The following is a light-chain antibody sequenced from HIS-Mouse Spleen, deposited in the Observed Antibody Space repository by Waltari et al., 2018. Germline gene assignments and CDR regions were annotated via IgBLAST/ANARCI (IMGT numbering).Light chain of an antibody. V-gene: IGKV1-39*01. CDR1: QSISSY. CDR3: QQSYSTPRT. CDR2: AAS. J-gene: IGKJ2*01. Sequence: IQMTQHPSSLSASVGDRVTITCRASQSISSYLNWYQQKPGKAPKLLIYAASSLQSGVPSRFSGSGSGTDFTLTISSLQPEDFATYYCQQSYSTPRTFGQGTKLEIK.